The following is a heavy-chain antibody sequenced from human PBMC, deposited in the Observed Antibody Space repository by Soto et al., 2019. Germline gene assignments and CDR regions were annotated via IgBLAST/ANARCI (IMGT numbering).Heavy chain of an antibody. Sequence: ASVKVSCKASGYTFTSYAMHWVRQAPGQRLEWMGWINAGNGNTKYSRKFQGRVTITRDTSASTAYMELSSLRSEDTAVYYCASAVAVAGILFDYWGQGTLVTVSS. CDR1: GYTFTSYA. CDR2: INAGNGNT. CDR3: ASAVAVAGILFDY. V-gene: IGHV1-3*01. D-gene: IGHD6-19*01. J-gene: IGHJ4*02.